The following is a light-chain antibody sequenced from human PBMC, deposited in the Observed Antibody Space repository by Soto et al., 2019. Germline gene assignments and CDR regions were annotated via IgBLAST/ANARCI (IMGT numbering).Light chain of an antibody. CDR3: HQYGSLYT. Sequence: EIVLTQSPGTLSLSPGERATLSCRASQSVSSSYLAWYQQKPGQAPRLLIYGASSRATGIPDRFSGSGSRTDFTLTISRLEPEDFAVYYCHQYGSLYTFGQGTKLEIK. CDR1: QSVSSSY. CDR2: GAS. J-gene: IGKJ2*01. V-gene: IGKV3-20*01.